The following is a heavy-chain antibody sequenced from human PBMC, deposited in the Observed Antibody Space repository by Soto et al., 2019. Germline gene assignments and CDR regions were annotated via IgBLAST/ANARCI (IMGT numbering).Heavy chain of an antibody. D-gene: IGHD6-13*01. J-gene: IGHJ4*02. CDR2: IYSSGTT. V-gene: IGHV4-61*02. CDR1: GGSVSSGSYY. CDR3: ARQTTFSSSWYDY. Sequence: SETLSLTCTVSGGSVSSGSYYWTWIRQPAGKGLEWIGRIYSSGTTNYNSSLKSRLTMSVDTPKNQFSLKLTSVTAADTAVYYCARQTTFSSSWYDYWGQGSLVTVSS.